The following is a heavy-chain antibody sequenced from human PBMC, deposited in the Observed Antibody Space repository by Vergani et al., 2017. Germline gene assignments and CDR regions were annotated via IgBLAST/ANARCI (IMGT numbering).Heavy chain of an antibody. CDR3: ARTSXISGSYYNSEWNS. D-gene: IGHD3-10*01. V-gene: IGHV1-46*03. CDR2: ITPGGST. J-gene: IGHJ4*02. Sequence: VQLVQSGTEVKKPGASVKIACKTSGYTFTNHHLHWVRQAPGQGLEWMGIITPGGSTDYGPKFQGRATMTREPSTRTGYMDLTGLRSDDTAMYYCARTSXISGSYYNSEWNSWGQGTLVLVSS. CDR1: GYTFTNHH.